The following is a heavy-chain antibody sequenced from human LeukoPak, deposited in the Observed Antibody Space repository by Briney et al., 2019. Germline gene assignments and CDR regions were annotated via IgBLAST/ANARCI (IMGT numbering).Heavy chain of an antibody. D-gene: IGHD2/OR15-2a*01. Sequence: PGGSLRLACAASGFTFSSYAMSWVRQAPGKGLGWVSGISSSGGSTYYADSVKGQFTISRDNSKHTLYLQMNSLRAEDTAVYYCARDRLSSVGTHDCWGQGTLVTVSS. J-gene: IGHJ4*02. CDR3: ARDRLSSVGTHDC. V-gene: IGHV3-23*01. CDR1: GFTFSSYA. CDR2: ISSSGGST.